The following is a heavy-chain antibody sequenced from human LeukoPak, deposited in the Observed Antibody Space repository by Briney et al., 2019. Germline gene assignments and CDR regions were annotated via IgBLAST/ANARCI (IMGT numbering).Heavy chain of an antibody. J-gene: IGHJ3*02. Sequence: PSETLSLTCSVSGGSISSSSYYWGWIRQPPGKGLEWIGSIYYSGSTYYNPSLKSRVTISVDTSKSQFSLKLSSVTAADTAAYYCARIPVVDDAFDIWGQGTMVTVSS. D-gene: IGHD4-23*01. CDR1: GGSISSSSYY. CDR2: IYYSGST. V-gene: IGHV4-39*01. CDR3: ARIPVVDDAFDI.